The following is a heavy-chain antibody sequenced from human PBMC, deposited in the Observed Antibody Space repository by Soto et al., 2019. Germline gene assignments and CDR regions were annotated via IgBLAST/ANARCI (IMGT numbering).Heavy chain of an antibody. CDR3: ARGSRFGELLRSGYYYYYYGMDV. Sequence: PGGSLRLSCAASGFTFSSYAMHWVRQAPGKGLEWVAVISYDGSNKYYADSVKGRFTISRDNSKNTLYLQMNSLRAEDTAVYYCARGSRFGELLRSGYYYYYYGMDVWGQGTTVTVSS. CDR2: ISYDGSNK. J-gene: IGHJ6*02. CDR1: GFTFSSYA. V-gene: IGHV3-30-3*01. D-gene: IGHD3-10*01.